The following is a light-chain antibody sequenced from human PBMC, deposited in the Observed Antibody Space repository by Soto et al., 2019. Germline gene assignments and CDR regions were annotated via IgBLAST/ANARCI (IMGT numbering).Light chain of an antibody. V-gene: IGLV1-40*01. J-gene: IGLJ1*01. Sequence: QSVLTQPPSVSGAPGQRVTISCTGSSSNIGAGYDVHWYQQPPGTAPKLLIYGNSNRPSGVPDRFSGSKSGTSASLAITGLQAEDEADYYCQSYDSSLSAFYVFGTGTKVTVL. CDR1: SSNIGAGYD. CDR3: QSYDSSLSAFYV. CDR2: GNS.